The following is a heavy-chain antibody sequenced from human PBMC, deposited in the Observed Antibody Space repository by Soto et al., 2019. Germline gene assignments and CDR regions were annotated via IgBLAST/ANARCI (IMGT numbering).Heavy chain of an antibody. CDR1: GFSFSRDA. CDR2: SSGRGGST. D-gene: IGHD3-10*01. J-gene: IGHJ5*02. V-gene: IGHV3-23*01. CDR3: AKVGDYGAGLFDP. Sequence: EDQLLESGGGLVQPGGSLRLSCAASGFSFSRDAMSWVRQAPGKGLEWVAASSGRGGSTYYADSVKGRFTISRDNSKNTLYMKMSSLRGEATAVNYRAKVGDYGAGLFDPWGQGTRVTASS.